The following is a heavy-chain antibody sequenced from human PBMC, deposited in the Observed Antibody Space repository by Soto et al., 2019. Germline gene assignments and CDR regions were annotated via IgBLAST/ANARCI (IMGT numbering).Heavy chain of an antibody. J-gene: IGHJ6*02. CDR2: ISSSSSYI. V-gene: IGHV3-21*01. D-gene: IGHD3-10*01. CDR1: GFTFSSYS. CDR3: ASWPMVRGVIRYGMDV. Sequence: GGSLRLSCAASGFTFSSYSMNWVRQAPGKGLEWVSSISSSSSYIYYADSVKGRFTISRDNAKNSLYLQMNSLRAEDTAVYYCASWPMVRGVIRYGMDVWGQGTTVTVSS.